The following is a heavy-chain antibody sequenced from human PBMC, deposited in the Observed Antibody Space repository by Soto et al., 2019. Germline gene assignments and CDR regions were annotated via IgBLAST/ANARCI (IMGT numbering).Heavy chain of an antibody. D-gene: IGHD6-13*01. V-gene: IGHV1-8*01. J-gene: IGHJ6*02. CDR3: ARRGYSSSWYYYYYYGMDV. Sequence: QVQLVQSGAEVKKPGASVKVSCKASGYTFTSYDINWVRQATGQGLELMGWMNPNSGNTGYAQKFQGRVTMTRNTSISTAYMELSSLRSEDTAVYYCARRGYSSSWYYYYYYGMDVWGQGTTVTVSS. CDR1: GYTFTSYD. CDR2: MNPNSGNT.